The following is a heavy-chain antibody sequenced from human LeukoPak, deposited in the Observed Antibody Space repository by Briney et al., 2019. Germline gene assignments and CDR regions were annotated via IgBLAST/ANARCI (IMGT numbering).Heavy chain of an antibody. D-gene: IGHD6-19*01. J-gene: IGHJ4*02. CDR2: INDSGGSA. V-gene: IGHV3-23*01. CDR3: ARGVSGWPYYLDY. Sequence: GGSLRLSCAASGFTFSNSFMSWVRQAPGKGLEWVSSINDSGGSAYYADSVKGRFTISRDNSKNTLYLQMNSLRAEDTAVYYCARGVSGWPYYLDYWGQGALVTVSS. CDR1: GFTFSNSF.